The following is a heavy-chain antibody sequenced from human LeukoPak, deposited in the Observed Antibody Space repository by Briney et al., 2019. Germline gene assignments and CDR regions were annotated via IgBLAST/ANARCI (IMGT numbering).Heavy chain of an antibody. CDR2: ITHSGST. Sequence: SETLSLTCTVSGDSMSSSYHYWGWIRQPPGKGLEWTGSITHSGSTDYNPSLTGRVTISKDTSKNQFFLKLKSVTAADTAVYYCARHDRGRDSWYFDLWGRGTRVTVSS. J-gene: IGHJ2*01. V-gene: IGHV4-39*01. CDR1: GDSMSSSYHY. D-gene: IGHD3-10*01. CDR3: ARHDRGRDSWYFDL.